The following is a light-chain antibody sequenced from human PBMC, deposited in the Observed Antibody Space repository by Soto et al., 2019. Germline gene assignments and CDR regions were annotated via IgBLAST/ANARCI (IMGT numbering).Light chain of an antibody. CDR1: QSVGASY. Sequence: EIVLTQSPGTLSLSPGDRATLSCRASQSVGASYLAWYQQKVGQAPRLLIFGASNRATGVAARFIGSGSGTDFTLTISRLEPEDFAVYYCQKYGGPPYTFGQGTKLEIK. J-gene: IGKJ2*01. CDR3: QKYGGPPYT. CDR2: GAS. V-gene: IGKV3-20*01.